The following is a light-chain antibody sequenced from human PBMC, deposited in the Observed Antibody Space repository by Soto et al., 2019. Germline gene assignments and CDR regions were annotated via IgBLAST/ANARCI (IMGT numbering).Light chain of an antibody. CDR2: DAS. CDR1: QSVSSN. V-gene: IGKV3-15*01. Sequence: EIVLTQSLATLSVSPGESANLXCRASQSVSSNLAWHQQKPGQAPRILMYDASTRATGISARFSGSGSGTEFTLTISSLQSEDFAVYYCQQYHNWPITFGQGTRLEI. CDR3: QQYHNWPIT. J-gene: IGKJ5*01.